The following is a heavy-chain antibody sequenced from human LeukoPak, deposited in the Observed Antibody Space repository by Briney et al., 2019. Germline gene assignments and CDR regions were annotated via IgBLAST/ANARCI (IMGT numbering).Heavy chain of an antibody. D-gene: IGHD3-10*01. J-gene: IGHJ4*02. Sequence: SETLSLTCTVSGGSISSHYWSWIRQPPGKGLEWIGYIYYGGSTNYNPSLKSRVTISVDTSKNQFSLKLSSVTAADTAVYYCARGGLWFGELTAFDYWGQGTLVTVSS. CDR2: IYYGGST. CDR1: GGSISSHY. CDR3: ARGGLWFGELTAFDY. V-gene: IGHV4-59*11.